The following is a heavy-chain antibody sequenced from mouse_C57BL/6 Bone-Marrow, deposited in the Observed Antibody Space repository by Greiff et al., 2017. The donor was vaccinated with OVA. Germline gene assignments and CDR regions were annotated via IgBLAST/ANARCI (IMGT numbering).Heavy chain of an antibody. D-gene: IGHD1-1*01. V-gene: IGHV1-50*01. CDR3: ARDPGVARGYGYFDV. Sequence: VQLQQPGAELVKPGASVKLSCKASGYTFTSYWMQWVKQRPGQGLEWIGEIDPSDSYTNYNQKFKGQATLTVDKSSRPAYMQLSSLTSEDSAVYYWARDPGVARGYGYFDVWGTGTTVTVSS. J-gene: IGHJ1*03. CDR2: IDPSDSYT. CDR1: GYTFTSYW.